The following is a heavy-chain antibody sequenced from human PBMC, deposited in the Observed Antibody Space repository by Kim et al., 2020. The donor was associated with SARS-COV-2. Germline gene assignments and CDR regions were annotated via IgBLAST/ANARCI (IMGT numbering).Heavy chain of an antibody. CDR1: GFTFTSSA. CDR3: AADYRYFDWLIYGMDV. V-gene: IGHV1-58*01. CDR2: IVVGSGNT. D-gene: IGHD3-9*01. J-gene: IGHJ6*02. Sequence: SVKVSCKASGFTFTSSAVQWVRQARGQRLEWIGWIVVGSGNTNYAQKFQERVTITRDMSTSTAYMELSSLRSEDTAVYYCAADYRYFDWLIYGMDVWGQGTTVTVSS.